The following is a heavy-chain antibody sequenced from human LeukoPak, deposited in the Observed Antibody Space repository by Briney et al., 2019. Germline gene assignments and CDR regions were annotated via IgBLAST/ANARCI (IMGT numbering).Heavy chain of an antibody. CDR1: GFTFSGSA. Sequence: GGSLRLSCSGFTFSGSALHWVRQASGQGLEWVGRIRSKANDYATTYAASVKGRFSISRDDSKNTAYLQMKSLKAEDTALYYCTTTGRVVGFDYWGQGTQVTVSS. CDR2: IRSKANDYAT. V-gene: IGHV3-73*01. D-gene: IGHD2-21*01. J-gene: IGHJ4*02. CDR3: TTTGRVVGFDY.